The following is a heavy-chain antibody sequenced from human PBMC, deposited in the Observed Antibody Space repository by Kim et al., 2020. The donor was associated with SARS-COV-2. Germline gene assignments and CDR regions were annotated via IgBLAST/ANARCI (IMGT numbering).Heavy chain of an antibody. V-gene: IGHV1-2*06. CDR1: GYTFTGYY. CDR3: ARDPGDYAYYYYGMDV. Sequence: ASVKVSCKASGYTFTGYYMHWVRQAPGQGLEWMGRINPNSGGTNYAQKFQGRVTMTRDTSISTAYMELSRLRSDDTAVYYCARDPGDYAYYYYGMDVWGQGTTVTVSS. CDR2: INPNSGGT. J-gene: IGHJ6*02. D-gene: IGHD4-17*01.